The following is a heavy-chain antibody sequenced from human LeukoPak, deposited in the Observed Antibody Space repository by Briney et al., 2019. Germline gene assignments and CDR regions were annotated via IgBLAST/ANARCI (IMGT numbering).Heavy chain of an antibody. CDR1: GGSFSGYY. J-gene: IGHJ4*02. CDR3: ARTSVVVPAAIPYYFDY. CDR2: INHSGST. Sequence: SETLSLTCAVYGGSFSGYYWSWIRQPPGKGLEWIGEINHSGSTNYNPSLKSRVTISVDTSKNQFFLKLSSVTAADTAVYYCARTSVVVPAAIPYYFDYWGQGTLVTVSS. V-gene: IGHV4-34*01. D-gene: IGHD2-2*02.